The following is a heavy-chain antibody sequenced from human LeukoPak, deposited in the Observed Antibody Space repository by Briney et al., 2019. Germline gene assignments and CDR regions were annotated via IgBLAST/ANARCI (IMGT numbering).Heavy chain of an antibody. CDR1: GFTFSSYG. V-gene: IGHV3-30*03. CDR3: ARGQAVGIAAAGTYYMDV. D-gene: IGHD6-13*01. CDR2: ISYDGSNK. Sequence: QPGRSLRLSCAASGFTFSSYGMHWVRQAPGKGLEWVAVISYDGSNKYYAGSVKGRSTISRDNAKNSLYLQMNSLRAEDTAVYYCARGQAVGIAAAGTYYMDVWGKGTTVTVSS. J-gene: IGHJ6*03.